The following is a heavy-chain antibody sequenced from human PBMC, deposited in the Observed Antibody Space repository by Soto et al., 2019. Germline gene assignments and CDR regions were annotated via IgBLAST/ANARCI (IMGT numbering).Heavy chain of an antibody. CDR2: IKSDSDGGTT. Sequence: EVQLVESGGGLVKPGGSGRLSCVTSGFTLSKAWMSWVRQAPGKGLEWVGRIKSDSDGGTTDYAAPVKGRFTISRDDSKNTVYLQMNSLKTEDTAVYYFTTDALRFLEWFTYGGQGTLVTVSS. J-gene: IGHJ4*02. CDR3: TTDALRFLEWFTY. V-gene: IGHV3-15*01. CDR1: GFTLSKAW. D-gene: IGHD3-3*01.